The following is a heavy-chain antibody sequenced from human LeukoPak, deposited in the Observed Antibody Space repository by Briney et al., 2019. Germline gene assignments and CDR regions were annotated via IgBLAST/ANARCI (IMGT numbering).Heavy chain of an antibody. D-gene: IGHD3-22*01. CDR2: IIPIFGTA. Sequence: GASVKVSCKASGGTFSSYAISWVRQAPGQGLEWIGGIIPIFGTANYAQKFQGRVTITADESTSTAYMELSSLRSEDTAVYYCARARSSGYIPYDAFDIWGQGTMVTVSS. J-gene: IGHJ3*02. CDR1: GGTFSSYA. CDR3: ARARSSGYIPYDAFDI. V-gene: IGHV1-69*13.